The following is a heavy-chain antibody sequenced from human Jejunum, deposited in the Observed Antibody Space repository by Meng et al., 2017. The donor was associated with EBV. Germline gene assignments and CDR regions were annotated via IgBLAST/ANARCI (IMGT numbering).Heavy chain of an antibody. CDR2: ISAYSGNT. V-gene: IGHV1-18*04. D-gene: IGHD4/OR15-4a*01. CDR1: GYTFITNG. J-gene: IGHJ4*02. Sequence: QVQRVQSGAGVKKPGASVNVSCKASGYTFITNGISWVRQAPGQGLEWMGWISAYSGNTNYAQKFRGRVTMTTDTSTRTAYMELRSLGSDDTAVYYCARDRDMVQDYWGQGTLVTVSS. CDR3: ARDRDMVQDY.